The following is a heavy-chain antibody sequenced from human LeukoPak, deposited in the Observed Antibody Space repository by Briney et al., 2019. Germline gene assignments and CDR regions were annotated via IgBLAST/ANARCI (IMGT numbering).Heavy chain of an antibody. V-gene: IGHV3-30*18. CDR2: ISYDGSNK. Sequence: GGSLRLSCTGSGFNFRNYAMSWVRQAPGKGLEWVAVISYDGSNKYYADSVKGRFTISRDNSKNTLYLQMNSLRAEDTAVYYCAKEGHYDSWSGYYTKYYFDYWGQGTLVTVSS. D-gene: IGHD3-3*01. CDR3: AKEGHYDSWSGYYTKYYFDY. CDR1: GFNFRNYA. J-gene: IGHJ4*02.